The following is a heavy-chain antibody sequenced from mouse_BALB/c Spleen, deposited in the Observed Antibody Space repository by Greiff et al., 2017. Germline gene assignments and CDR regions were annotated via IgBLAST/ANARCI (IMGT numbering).Heavy chain of an antibody. CDR3: ARKRDYGNFDY. CDR1: GYSFTSYL. V-gene: IGHV1S127*01. D-gene: IGHD2-1*01. Sequence: VQLQQSGPQLVRPGASVKISCKASGYSFTSYLMPWVKQRPGQGLEWIGMIDPSDSETRLNQKFKDKATLTVDKSSSTAYMQLSSPTSEDSAVYYCARKRDYGNFDYWGQGTTLTVSS. J-gene: IGHJ2*01. CDR2: IDPSDSET.